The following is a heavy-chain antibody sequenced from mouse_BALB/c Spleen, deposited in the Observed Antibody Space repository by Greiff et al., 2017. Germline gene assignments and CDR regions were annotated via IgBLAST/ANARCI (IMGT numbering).Heavy chain of an antibody. V-gene: IGHV5-4*02. CDR1: GFTFSDYY. Sequence: EVMLVESGGGLVKPGGSLKLSCAASGFTFSDYYMYWVRQTPEKRLEWVATISDGGSYTYYPDSVKGRFTISRDNAKNNLYLQMSSLKSEDTAMYYCARGDYGNYDYWGQGTTLTVSS. CDR3: ARGDYGNYDY. CDR2: ISDGGSYT. J-gene: IGHJ2*01. D-gene: IGHD2-1*01.